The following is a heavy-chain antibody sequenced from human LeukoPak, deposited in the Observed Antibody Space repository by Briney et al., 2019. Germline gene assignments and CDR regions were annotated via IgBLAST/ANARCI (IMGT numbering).Heavy chain of an antibody. CDR3: ARYIAAEFSFDY. J-gene: IGHJ4*02. Sequence: PGGSLRLSCAASGFTFSSYSMNWVRQAPGKGLEWVSSISSSSSYIYYADSVKGRFTISRDNAKNSLYLQMNSLRAEDTAVYYCARYIAAEFSFDYWGQGTLVTVSS. CDR2: ISSSSSYI. CDR1: GFTFSSYS. V-gene: IGHV3-21*01. D-gene: IGHD6-13*01.